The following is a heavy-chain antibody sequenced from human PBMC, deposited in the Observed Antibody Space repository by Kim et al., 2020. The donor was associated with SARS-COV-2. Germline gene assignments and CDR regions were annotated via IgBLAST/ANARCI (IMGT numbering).Heavy chain of an antibody. Sequence: SMECRFIISRDDSKNTANLQMNSLKPEDTAIYYCTRVPPYSNSWWDAFDIWGQGTMVTVSS. J-gene: IGHJ3*02. D-gene: IGHD6-13*01. CDR3: TRVPPYSNSWWDAFDI. V-gene: IGHV3-73*01.